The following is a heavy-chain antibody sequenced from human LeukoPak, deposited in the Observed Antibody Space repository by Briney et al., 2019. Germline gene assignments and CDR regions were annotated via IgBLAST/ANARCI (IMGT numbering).Heavy chain of an antibody. V-gene: IGHV1-18*01. CDR2: ISTYNGNT. CDR3: ATGMTTKDAFDI. J-gene: IGHJ3*02. CDR1: GYTFTKYG. D-gene: IGHD1-14*01. Sequence: ASVKVSCEASGYTFTKYGITWVRQAPGQGLEWMGWISTYNGNTNYAQKFQGRVTMTEDTSTDTAYMELSSLRSEDTAVYYCATGMTTKDAFDIWGQGTMVTVSS.